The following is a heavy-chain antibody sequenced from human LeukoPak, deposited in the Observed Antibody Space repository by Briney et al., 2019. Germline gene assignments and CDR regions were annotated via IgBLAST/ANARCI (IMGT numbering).Heavy chain of an antibody. V-gene: IGHV4-59*01. Sequence: PSETLSLTCTVSGGSISSYYWSWIRQPPGKGLEWIGYTYYSGSTNYNPSLKSRVTISVDTSKNQFSLKLSSVTAADTAVYYCACSWPHWYFDLWGRGTLVTVSS. D-gene: IGHD6-13*01. CDR2: TYYSGST. CDR3: ACSWPHWYFDL. J-gene: IGHJ2*01. CDR1: GGSISSYY.